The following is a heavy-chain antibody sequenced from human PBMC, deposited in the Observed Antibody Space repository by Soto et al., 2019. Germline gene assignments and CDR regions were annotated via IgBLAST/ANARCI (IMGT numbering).Heavy chain of an antibody. V-gene: IGHV4-39*01. J-gene: IGHJ4*02. CDR1: DESISSGSHY. CDR2: IHYRGST. Sequence: SETLSLTCSVSDESISSGSHYWAWIRQPPGKGLEWIATIHYRGSTYYATSLKSRVTISIDTSKNQFSLMLASVTATDTAFYYCARLATTVSTPNYWGQGTLVTVSS. CDR3: ARLATTVSTPNY. D-gene: IGHD4-17*01.